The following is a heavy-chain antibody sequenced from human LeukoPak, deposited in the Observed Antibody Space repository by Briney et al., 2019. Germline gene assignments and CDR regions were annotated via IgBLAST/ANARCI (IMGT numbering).Heavy chain of an antibody. CDR2: ISYDGSNK. J-gene: IGHJ6*02. CDR1: GFTFSSYA. Sequence: GSLRLSCAASGFTFSSYAMHWVRQAPGKGLEWVAVISYDGSNKYYADSVKGRFTISRDNSKNTLYLQMNSLRAEDTAVYYCARDSAIQLERRKHGMDVWGQGTTVTVSS. D-gene: IGHD1-1*01. V-gene: IGHV3-30*04. CDR3: ARDSAIQLERRKHGMDV.